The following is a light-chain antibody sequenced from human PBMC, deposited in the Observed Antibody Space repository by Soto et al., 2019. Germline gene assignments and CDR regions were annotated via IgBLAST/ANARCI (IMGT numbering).Light chain of an antibody. CDR2: TNT. CDR1: SSNIGSNP. CDR3: AGWDDSLSGWI. J-gene: IGLJ2*01. Sequence: QAVVTQPPSASGTPGQRVTISCSGSSSNIGSNPVTWYQQFPGTAPKLLMYTNTQRPSGVPDRFSGSKSGTSASLVISGLQSEDEADYYCAGWDDSLSGWIFGGGTKLTVL. V-gene: IGLV1-44*01.